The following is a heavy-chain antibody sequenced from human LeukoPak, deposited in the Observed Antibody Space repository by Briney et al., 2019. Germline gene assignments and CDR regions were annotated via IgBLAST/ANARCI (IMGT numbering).Heavy chain of an antibody. D-gene: IGHD5-12*01. CDR2: ISGSGGST. Sequence: GGSLRLSCAASGFTFSSYAMSWVRQAPGKGLEWVSSISGSGGSTYYADSVKGRFTISRDNSKNTLYLQMNSLRAEDTAVYYCAKTPVATVRYFDYWGQGTLVTVSS. V-gene: IGHV3-23*01. CDR3: AKTPVATVRYFDY. CDR1: GFTFSSYA. J-gene: IGHJ4*02.